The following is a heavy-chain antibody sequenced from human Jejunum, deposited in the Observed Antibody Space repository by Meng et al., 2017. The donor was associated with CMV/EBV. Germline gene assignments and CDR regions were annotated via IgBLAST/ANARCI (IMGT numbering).Heavy chain of an antibody. CDR1: SNYG. V-gene: IGHV3-33*01. D-gene: IGHD2-2*01. J-gene: IGHJ3*02. CDR2: ISSDGSKE. CDR3: ARNYPRNCASINCPGAYDI. Sequence: SNYGEHWVRQATGKGLEWVAIISSDGSKEHYAQSVKGRFAISRDNAKNSLSLQMNSLRAEDTAVYYCARNYPRNCASINCPGAYDIWGQGTVVTVSS.